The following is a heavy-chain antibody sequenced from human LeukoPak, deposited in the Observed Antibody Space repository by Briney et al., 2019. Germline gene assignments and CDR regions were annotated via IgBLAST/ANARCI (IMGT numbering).Heavy chain of an antibody. Sequence: GGSLRLSCAASGFTFSNAWMSWVRQAPGKGLEWVSSISSSSSYIYYADSVKGRFTISRDNAKNSLYLQMNSLRAEDTAVYYCASTSWGVPAAKGAFDIWGQGTMVTVSS. D-gene: IGHD2-2*01. J-gene: IGHJ3*02. CDR1: GFTFSNAW. CDR2: ISSSSSYI. V-gene: IGHV3-21*01. CDR3: ASTSWGVPAAKGAFDI.